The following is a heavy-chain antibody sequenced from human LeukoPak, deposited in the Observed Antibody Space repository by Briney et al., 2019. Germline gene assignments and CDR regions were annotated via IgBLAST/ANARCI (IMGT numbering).Heavy chain of an antibody. D-gene: IGHD1-26*01. CDR2: INHSGST. V-gene: IGHV4-34*01. J-gene: IGHJ4*02. Sequence: SETLSLTCAVYGGSLSGYYWSWIRQPPGKGLEWIGEINHSGSTNYNPSLKSRVTISVDTSKNQLSLKVSSVTAADTAVYYCARQESGSHYYFDYWGQGTLVTVSS. CDR3: ARQESGSHYYFDY. CDR1: GGSLSGYY.